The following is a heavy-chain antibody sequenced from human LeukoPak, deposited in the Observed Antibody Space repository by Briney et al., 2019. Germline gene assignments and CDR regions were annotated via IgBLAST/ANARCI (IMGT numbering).Heavy chain of an antibody. Sequence: SETLSLTCTVSGGSISSSSYYWGWIRQPPGKGLEWIGSTYYSGSTYYNPSLKSRVTISVDTSKNQFSLKLSSVTAADTAVYYCATITGDQYYYYMDVWGKGTTVTVSS. D-gene: IGHD7-27*01. CDR3: ATITGDQYYYYMDV. V-gene: IGHV4-39*07. CDR1: GGSISSSSYY. CDR2: TYYSGST. J-gene: IGHJ6*03.